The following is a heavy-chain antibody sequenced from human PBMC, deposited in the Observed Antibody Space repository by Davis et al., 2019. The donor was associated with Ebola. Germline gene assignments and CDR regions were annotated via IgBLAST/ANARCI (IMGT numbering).Heavy chain of an antibody. D-gene: IGHD3-16*01. V-gene: IGHV5-51*01. Sequence: GESLKISCKGSGYSFTSYWIGWVRQMPGKGLEWMGIIYPGDSDTRYSPSFQGQVTISADRSTSTAYLQWDSLRASDTAIYFCARQRLSNYVIDCWGQGTLVTVSS. CDR2: IYPGDSDT. CDR3: ARQRLSNYVIDC. J-gene: IGHJ4*02. CDR1: GYSFTSYW.